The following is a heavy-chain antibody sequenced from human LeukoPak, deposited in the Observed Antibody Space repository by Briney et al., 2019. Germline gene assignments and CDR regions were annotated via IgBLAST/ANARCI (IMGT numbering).Heavy chain of an antibody. CDR1: GFTFSSYS. D-gene: IGHD2-2*01. CDR3: ARDGADTSAPSGLYYYYYYMDV. V-gene: IGHV3-21*04. CDR2: ISSSCSYI. Sequence: GGSLRLSCAASGFTFSSYSMNWVRQAPGKGLEWVSSISSSCSYIYYVDSLKGRFTISRDNAKNSLYLQMNSLRAEDTAVYYCARDGADTSAPSGLYYYYYYMDVWGKGTTVTISS. J-gene: IGHJ6*03.